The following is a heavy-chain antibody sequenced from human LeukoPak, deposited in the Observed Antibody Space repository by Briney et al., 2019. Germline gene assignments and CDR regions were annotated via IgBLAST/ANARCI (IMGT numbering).Heavy chain of an antibody. CDR1: GFPFSSYS. CDR2: ISSSSSYI. Sequence: GGSLSLSCAASGFPFSSYSMYWVRQAPGKGPEWVSSISSSSSYIYYADSVKGRFTISRDNAKNSLYLQMNSLRAEDTAVYYCARDRTDYYDSSGYDYWGQGTLVTVSS. CDR3: ARDRTDYYDSSGYDY. J-gene: IGHJ4*02. V-gene: IGHV3-21*01. D-gene: IGHD3-22*01.